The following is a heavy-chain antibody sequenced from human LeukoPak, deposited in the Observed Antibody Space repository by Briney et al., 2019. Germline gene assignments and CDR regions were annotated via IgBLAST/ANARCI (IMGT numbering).Heavy chain of an antibody. D-gene: IGHD3-22*01. J-gene: IGHJ4*02. CDR1: GYTFIGYY. CDR3: ARRMAESYYDSSGYPSLGY. V-gene: IGHV1-2*02. Sequence: ASVKVSCKASGYTFIGYYMHWVRQAPGQGVEWVGWINPDSGGTNYAQQFQGRVTMTRDTSISTAYMDLSRLTSDDTGVYYCARRMAESYYDSSGYPSLGYWGQGTLVTVSS. CDR2: INPDSGGT.